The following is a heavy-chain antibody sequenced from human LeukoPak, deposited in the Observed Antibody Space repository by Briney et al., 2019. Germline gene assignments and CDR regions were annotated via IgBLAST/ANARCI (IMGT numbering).Heavy chain of an antibody. D-gene: IGHD3-22*01. CDR2: IYHSGST. V-gene: IGHV4-38-2*01. J-gene: IGHJ4*02. CDR3: ARHWRYDSSGYNFDY. Sequence: SETLTLTCAVSGYSLSSGYYWGWIRQPPGKGLEWIGSIYHSGSTYYNPSLKSRVTISVDTSKNQFSLKLSSVTAADTAVYYCARHWRYDSSGYNFDYWGQGTLVTVSS. CDR1: GYSLSSGYY.